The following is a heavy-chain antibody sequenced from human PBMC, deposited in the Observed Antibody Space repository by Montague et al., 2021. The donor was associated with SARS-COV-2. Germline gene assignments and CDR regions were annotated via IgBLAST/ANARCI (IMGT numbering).Heavy chain of an antibody. CDR2: IYYSGST. CDR3: VSLWKYGSGGHDAPWDYYDDGVDV. Sequence: SETLSLTCSVSSGSITSSSYYWGWIRQSPDKGLEWIGNIYYSGSTYYNPSLKSRVTISVDTSKYQFSLKLSSVTAADTAVYYCVSLWKYGSGGHDAPWDYYDDGVDVWGQGTTVTVSS. CDR1: SGSITSSSYY. D-gene: IGHD3-10*01. V-gene: IGHV4-39*01. J-gene: IGHJ6*02.